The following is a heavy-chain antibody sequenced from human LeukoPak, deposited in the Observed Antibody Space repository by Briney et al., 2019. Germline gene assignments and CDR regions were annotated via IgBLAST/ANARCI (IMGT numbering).Heavy chain of an antibody. Sequence: GASVKVSCKASGYTFTGYYIHWVRQAPGQGLEWMGRINPNSGGTSYAQKFQGRVTVTRDTSITTAYMEPSRLRSDDTAVYYCAREPDYGDFTLPDYWGQGTLVTVSS. D-gene: IGHD4-17*01. CDR2: INPNSGGT. CDR3: AREPDYGDFTLPDY. J-gene: IGHJ4*02. V-gene: IGHV1-2*02. CDR1: GYTFTGYY.